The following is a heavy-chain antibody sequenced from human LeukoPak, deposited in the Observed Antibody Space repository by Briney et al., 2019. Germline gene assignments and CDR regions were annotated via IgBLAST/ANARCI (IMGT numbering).Heavy chain of an antibody. CDR1: GSSISSYY. Sequence: SETLSLTCTVSGSSISSYYWSWIRQPPGKGLEWIGYSYFSGSTNYNPSLKSRVTISVDTSKNQFSLKLSSVTAADTAVYYCARVSGYYYYGMDVWGQGTTVTVSS. D-gene: IGHD1-26*01. V-gene: IGHV4-59*08. CDR2: SYFSGST. J-gene: IGHJ6*02. CDR3: ARVSGYYYYGMDV.